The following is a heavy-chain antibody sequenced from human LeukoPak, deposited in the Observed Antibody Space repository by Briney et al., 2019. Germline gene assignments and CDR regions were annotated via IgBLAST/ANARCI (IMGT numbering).Heavy chain of an antibody. J-gene: IGHJ4*02. V-gene: IGHV4-4*07. CDR3: ARGYSSSWSRYYFDY. D-gene: IGHD6-13*01. Sequence: PSETLSLTCTVSGGSISSYYWSWIRQPAGKGLEWIGRIYTSESTNYNPSLKSRVTMSVDTSKNQFSLRLGSVTAADTAVYCCARGYSSSWSRYYFDYWGQGTLVTVSS. CDR1: GGSISSYY. CDR2: IYTSEST.